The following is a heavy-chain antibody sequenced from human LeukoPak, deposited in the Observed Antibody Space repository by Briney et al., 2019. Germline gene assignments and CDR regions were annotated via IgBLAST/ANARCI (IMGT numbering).Heavy chain of an antibody. CDR1: GYSISSGYY. CDR3: ARDSAHIHEVRFFGY. J-gene: IGHJ4*02. D-gene: IGHD3-3*01. V-gene: IGHV4-38-2*02. Sequence: SETLSLTCTVSGYSISSGYYWGWIRQPPGQGLEWIVSIYHSGSTYYNPSLKSRVTISVDTSKNQFSLKLSSVTAADTAVYYCARDSAHIHEVRFFGYWGQGTLVTVSS. CDR2: IYHSGST.